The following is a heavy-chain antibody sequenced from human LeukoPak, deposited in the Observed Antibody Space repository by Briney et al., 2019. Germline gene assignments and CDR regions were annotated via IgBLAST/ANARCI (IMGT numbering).Heavy chain of an antibody. CDR2: INPSGGST. Sequence: GASVKVSCKASGYTFTSHYIHWVRQAPGQGLEWMGIINPSGGSTSYAQMFQGRVTMTRDTSTSTVCMELSSLRSEDTAVYYCARDRGGNTYWFDPWGQGTLVTVSS. V-gene: IGHV1-46*01. J-gene: IGHJ5*02. CDR1: GYTFTSHY. CDR3: ARDRGGNTYWFDP. D-gene: IGHD4-23*01.